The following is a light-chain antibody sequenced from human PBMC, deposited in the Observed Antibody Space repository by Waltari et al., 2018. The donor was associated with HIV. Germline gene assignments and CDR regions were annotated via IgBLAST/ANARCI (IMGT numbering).Light chain of an antibody. V-gene: IGKV2D-29*01. CDR1: QSLLHRDGKTY. J-gene: IGKJ3*01. CDR2: EVS. Sequence: DIVLTQTPLSLSVTPGQPASISCTSSQSLLHRDGKTYLYWFLQKTGQPPQLLIDEVSNRLSGVPERFSGSGSGTDFTLKISRVEAEDVGLYYCMQSIQVPPTFGPGTKVDIK. CDR3: MQSIQVPPT.